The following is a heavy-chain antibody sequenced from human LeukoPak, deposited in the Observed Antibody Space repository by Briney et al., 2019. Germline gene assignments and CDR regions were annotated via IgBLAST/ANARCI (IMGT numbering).Heavy chain of an antibody. Sequence: GGSLRLSCAASGFTVSSNYMSWVRQAPGKGLEWVSNINWNGGSTGYADSLKGRFTISRDNAKNSLYLQMNSLRAEDTAVYYCAKWYGYSPTTTNVWGKGTTVTISS. CDR3: AKWYGYSPTTTNV. J-gene: IGHJ6*04. CDR2: INWNGGST. D-gene: IGHD2-2*03. CDR1: GFTVSSNY. V-gene: IGHV3-20*04.